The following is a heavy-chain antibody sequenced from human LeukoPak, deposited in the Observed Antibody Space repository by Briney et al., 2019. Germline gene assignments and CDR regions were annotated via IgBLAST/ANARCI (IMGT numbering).Heavy chain of an antibody. D-gene: IGHD3-22*01. CDR3: ARKVGDSSGYYYADNWFDP. CDR2: IKQDGSEK. V-gene: IGHV3-7*01. J-gene: IGHJ5*02. CDR1: GFTFSSYW. Sequence: GGSLRLSCAASGFTFSSYWMSWVRQAPGKGLEWVANIKQDGSEKYYVDSVKGRFTISRDNAKNSPYLQMNSLRAEDTAVYYCARKVGDSSGYYYADNWFDPWGQGTLVTVSS.